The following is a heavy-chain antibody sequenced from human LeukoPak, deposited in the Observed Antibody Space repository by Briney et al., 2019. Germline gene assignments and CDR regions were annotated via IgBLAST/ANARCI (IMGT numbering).Heavy chain of an antibody. CDR2: IIPIFGTA. V-gene: IGHV1-69*13. CDR1: GGTFSSYA. Sequence: ASVKVSCKASGGTFSSYAISWVRQAPGQGLEWMGGIIPIFGTANYAQKFQGRVTITADESTSTAYMELSSLRSEDTAVYYCARGPLGYCSSTSCHRYYFDYWGQGTLVTVSS. CDR3: ARGPLGYCSSTSCHRYYFDY. D-gene: IGHD2-2*01. J-gene: IGHJ4*02.